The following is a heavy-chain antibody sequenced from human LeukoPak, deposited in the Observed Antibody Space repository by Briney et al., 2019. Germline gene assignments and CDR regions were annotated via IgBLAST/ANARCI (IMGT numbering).Heavy chain of an antibody. CDR3: ARDRDWNSGFDY. D-gene: IGHD1-7*01. J-gene: IGHJ4*02. CDR1: GFTFSTFA. CDR2: IFPSGGEI. Sequence: GGSLRLSCEASGFTFSTFAMIWVRQPPGKGLEWVSSIFPSGGEIHYADSVRGRFTISRDNAKNSLNLQMNSLRVEDTAVYYCARDRDWNSGFDYWGQGTLVTVSS. V-gene: IGHV3-21*01.